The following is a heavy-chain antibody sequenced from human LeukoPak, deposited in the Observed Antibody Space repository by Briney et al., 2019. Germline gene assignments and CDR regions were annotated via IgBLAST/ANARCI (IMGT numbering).Heavy chain of an antibody. D-gene: IGHD4-17*01. CDR2: IYYSGST. CDR3: ARPDYEFAFDI. J-gene: IGHJ3*02. CDR1: GGSISSYY. V-gene: IGHV4-59*12. Sequence: SETLSLTCTASGGSISSYYWSWIRQPPGKGLEWIGYIYYSGSTNYNPSLKSRVTISVDTSKNQFSLKLSSVTAADTAVYYCARPDYEFAFDIWGQGTMVTVSS.